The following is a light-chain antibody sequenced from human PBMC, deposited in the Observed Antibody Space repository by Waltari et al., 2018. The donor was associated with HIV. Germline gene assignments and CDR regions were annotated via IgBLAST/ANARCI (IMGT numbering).Light chain of an antibody. CDR3: SSYADSDTPVV. CDR2: DVT. CDR1: SSDVGAYNY. J-gene: IGLJ2*01. Sequence: SALAQPPSASGSAGQSVTISCTGTSSDVGAYNYVSWYQQHPGKSPKLIIYDVTKRPSGVPDRFSGSKSGTTASLTVSGLQGEDEADYYCSSYADSDTPVVFGGGTKLTVL. V-gene: IGLV2-8*01.